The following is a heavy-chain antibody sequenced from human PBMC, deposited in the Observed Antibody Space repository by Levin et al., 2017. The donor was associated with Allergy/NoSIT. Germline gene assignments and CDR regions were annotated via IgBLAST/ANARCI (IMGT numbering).Heavy chain of an antibody. CDR3: AGSESYPEFDY. Sequence: SPTLSLPCTVSGGSISSTLYSWGWIRQPPGKGLVWIGNFYYRGSPYYNPSLRGRVAISVDTSKSQFSLKLTSVTAADTGVYYCAGSESYPEFDYWGQGALVTVSS. J-gene: IGHJ4*02. CDR1: GGSISSTLYS. V-gene: IGHV4-39*01. CDR2: FYYRGSP. D-gene: IGHD3-10*01.